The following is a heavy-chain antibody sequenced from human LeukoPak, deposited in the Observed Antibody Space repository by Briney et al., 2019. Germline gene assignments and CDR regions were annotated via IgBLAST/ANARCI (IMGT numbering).Heavy chain of an antibody. Sequence: PGGSLRLSCAASGFTSSSYSMNWVRQAPGKGLEWVSSISSSSSYIYYADSVKGRFTISRDNAKNSLYLQMNSLRAEDTAVYYCARGQAFLFDPWGQGTLVTVSS. CDR2: ISSSSSYI. V-gene: IGHV3-21*01. CDR3: ARGQAFLFDP. J-gene: IGHJ5*02. CDR1: GFTSSSYS.